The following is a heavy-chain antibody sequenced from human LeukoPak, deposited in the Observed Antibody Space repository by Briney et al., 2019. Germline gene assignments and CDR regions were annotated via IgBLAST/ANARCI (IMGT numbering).Heavy chain of an antibody. CDR2: IWYDGSNK. V-gene: IGHV3-33*06. CDR1: GFTFSSYG. CDR3: AKDSDPHEGYDSNGPHPDY. J-gene: IGHJ4*02. Sequence: GGSLRLSCAASGFTFSSYGMHWVRQAPGKGLEWVAVIWYDGSNKYYADSVKGRFTISRDNSKNTLYLQMNSLRAEDTAVYYCAKDSDPHEGYDSNGPHPDYWGQGTLVTVSS. D-gene: IGHD3-22*01.